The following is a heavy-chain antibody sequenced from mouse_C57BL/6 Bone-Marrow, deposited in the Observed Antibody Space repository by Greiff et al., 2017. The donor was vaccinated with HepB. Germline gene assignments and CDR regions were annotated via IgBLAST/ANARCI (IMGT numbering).Heavy chain of an antibody. CDR3: ARDLGDGYFDY. Sequence: EVHLVESGGGLVKPGGSLKLSCAASGFTFSSYAISWVRQTPEKRLEWVATISDGGSYTYYPDNVKGRFTISRDNAKNNLYLQMSHLKSEDTAMYYCARDLGDGYFDYWGQGTTLTVSS. J-gene: IGHJ2*01. D-gene: IGHD2-3*01. CDR2: ISDGGSYT. V-gene: IGHV5-4*01. CDR1: GFTFSSYA.